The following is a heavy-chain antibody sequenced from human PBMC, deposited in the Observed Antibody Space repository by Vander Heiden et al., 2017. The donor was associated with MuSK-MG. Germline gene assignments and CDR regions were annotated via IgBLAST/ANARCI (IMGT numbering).Heavy chain of an antibody. J-gene: IGHJ4*02. Sequence: EVQLVESGGGLVKPGGSLRLSCAASGFTFSSYSMNWVRQAPGKGLEWVSSISSSSSYIYYADAGKGRFTISRDNAKNALYLQMNSMRDEDTAVYYCARDRPHGDKALESYWGQGNLVTVS. CDR3: ARDRPHGDKALESY. V-gene: IGHV3-21*01. CDR2: ISSSSSYI. D-gene: IGHD5-18*01. CDR1: GFTFSSYS.